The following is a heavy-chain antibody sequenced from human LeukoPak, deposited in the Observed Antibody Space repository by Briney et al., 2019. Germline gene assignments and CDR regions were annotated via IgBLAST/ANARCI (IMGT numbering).Heavy chain of an antibody. CDR2: INHSGST. Sequence: SETLSLTCAVYGGSFSGYYWSWIRQPPGKGLEWIGEINHSGSTNYNPSLKSRVTISVDKSKNQFSLKLSSVTAADTAVYYCARDSRLRGVDPWGRGTLVTVSS. CDR1: GGSFSGYY. V-gene: IGHV4-34*01. J-gene: IGHJ5*02. D-gene: IGHD3-16*01. CDR3: ARDSRLRGVDP.